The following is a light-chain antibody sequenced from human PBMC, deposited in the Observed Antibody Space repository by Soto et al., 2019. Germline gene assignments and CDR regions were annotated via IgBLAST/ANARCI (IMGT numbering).Light chain of an antibody. CDR3: QQYGSSRWT. J-gene: IGKJ1*01. V-gene: IGKV3-20*01. CDR2: GAS. CDR1: QSVISTY. Sequence: EIVMTQSPATLAVSPGERATISCRASQSVISTYLAWYQQKPGQAPRLLIYGASSRATGIPDRFSGSGSGTDFPLTISRMEPEDFALYYCQQYGSSRWTFGQGTKVDIK.